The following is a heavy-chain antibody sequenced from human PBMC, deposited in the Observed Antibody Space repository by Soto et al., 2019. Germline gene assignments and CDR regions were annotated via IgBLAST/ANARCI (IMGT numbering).Heavy chain of an antibody. D-gene: IGHD6-13*01. CDR2: IYYSGST. Sequence: SETLSLTCTVSGGSISSYYWRWIRQPPGKGLEWIGYIYYSGSTNYNPSLKSRVTISVDTSKNQFSLKLSSVTAADTAVYYCARGSGAAARHLNFDYWGQGTLVTVSS. CDR3: ARGSGAAARHLNFDY. CDR1: GGSISSYY. J-gene: IGHJ4*02. V-gene: IGHV4-59*01.